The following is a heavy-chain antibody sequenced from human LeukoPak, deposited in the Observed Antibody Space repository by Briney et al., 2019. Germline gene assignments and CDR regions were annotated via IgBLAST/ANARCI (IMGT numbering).Heavy chain of an antibody. J-gene: IGHJ4*02. CDR2: IYYSGST. Sequence: SETLSLTCTVSGGSISSSSYYWGWIRQPPGKGLEWIGSIYYSGSTYYNPSLKSRVTISVDTSKNQLPLKLSSVTAAGTAVYYCARQPTYGSGRPDYWGQGTLVTVSS. V-gene: IGHV4-39*01. CDR3: ARQPTYGSGRPDY. D-gene: IGHD3-10*01. CDR1: GGSISSSSYY.